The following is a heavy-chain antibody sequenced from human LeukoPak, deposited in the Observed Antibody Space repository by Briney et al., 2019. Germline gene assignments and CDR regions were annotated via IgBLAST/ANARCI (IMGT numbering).Heavy chain of an antibody. V-gene: IGHV3-7*04. Sequence: GGSLRLSCAASGFTFSSYWMSWVRQAPGKGLEWVANIKQDGSEKYYVDSVKGRFTISRDNAKNSLYLQMNSLRAEDTAVYYCARGPIFLEWLVDYWGQGTLVTVSS. CDR2: IKQDGSEK. J-gene: IGHJ4*02. CDR1: GFTFSSYW. CDR3: ARGPIFLEWLVDY. D-gene: IGHD3-3*01.